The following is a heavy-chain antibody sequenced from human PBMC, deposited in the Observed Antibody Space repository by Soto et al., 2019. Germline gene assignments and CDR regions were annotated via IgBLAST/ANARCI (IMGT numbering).Heavy chain of an antibody. Sequence: EVQLLESGGGLVQPGGSLRLSCAASGFTFSSYAMRWFRQAPVKGLEWVSAISGSGDSTYYADSGKGRFTISRDNSKNTLYLQMNSLRAEDTAVYYCARRGSGSYYDYRGQGTLVTVSS. J-gene: IGHJ4*02. CDR3: ARRGSGSYYDY. CDR1: GFTFSSYA. D-gene: IGHD1-26*01. V-gene: IGHV3-23*01. CDR2: ISGSGDST.